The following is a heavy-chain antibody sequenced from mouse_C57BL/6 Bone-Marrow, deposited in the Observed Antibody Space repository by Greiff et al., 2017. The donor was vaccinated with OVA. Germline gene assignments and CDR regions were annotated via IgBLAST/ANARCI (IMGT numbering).Heavy chain of an antibody. J-gene: IGHJ2*01. D-gene: IGHD1-1*01. CDR2: IRNKPNGSTT. Sequence: EVQLVESGGGLVQPGDSLSLSCAASGFTFTNYYMSWVRQPPGKALEWLAFIRNKPNGSTTEYSASVKGRFTISRDNSQSILYLQMNARRAEDSATDDCAREKGGVAVDYFDYWGQGTALTVSS. CDR3: AREKGGVAVDYFDY. V-gene: IGHV7-3*04. CDR1: GFTFTNYY.